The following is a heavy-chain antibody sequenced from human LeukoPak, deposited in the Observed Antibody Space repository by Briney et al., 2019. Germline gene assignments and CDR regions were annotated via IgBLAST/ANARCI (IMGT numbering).Heavy chain of an antibody. J-gene: IGHJ1*01. Sequence: GGSLRLSCAASGFTFSSYSMNWVRQAPGKELEWVSSISSSSSCIYYADSVKGRFTISRDNAKNSLYLQMNSLRAEDTAVYYCARVPATVSDEYFQHWGQGTLVTVSS. D-gene: IGHD4-17*01. CDR3: ARVPATVSDEYFQH. V-gene: IGHV3-21*01. CDR2: ISSSSSCI. CDR1: GFTFSSYS.